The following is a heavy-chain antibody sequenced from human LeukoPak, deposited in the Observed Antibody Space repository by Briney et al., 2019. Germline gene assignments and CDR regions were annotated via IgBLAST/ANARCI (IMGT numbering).Heavy chain of an antibody. CDR2: IRSKANSYAT. V-gene: IGHV3-73*01. J-gene: IGHJ4*02. Sequence: PGGSLRLSCAASGFTFSGSAMHWVRQASGKGLEWVGRIRSKANSYATAYAASVKGRFTISRDDSKNTAYLQMNSLKTEETAVYYCTRRDQDGDYWGQGTLVTVSS. CDR3: TRRDQDGDY. CDR1: GFTFSGSA. D-gene: IGHD2-15*01.